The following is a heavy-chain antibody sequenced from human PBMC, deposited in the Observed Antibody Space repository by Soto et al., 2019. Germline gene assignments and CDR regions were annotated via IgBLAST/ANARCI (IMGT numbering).Heavy chain of an antibody. CDR2: ITDSGGDS. Sequence: PGGSLRLSCVASGITFRTRAMNWVRQAPGEGLEWVSVITDSGGDSKYADSVRGRFTISRDNSKNTLYLQMNSPRADDSAVYYCASGSSDSYPGSRIFDFWGRGTLVTVS. V-gene: IGHV3-23*01. CDR1: GITFRTRA. J-gene: IGHJ4*02. D-gene: IGHD3-10*01. CDR3: ASGSSDSYPGSRIFDF.